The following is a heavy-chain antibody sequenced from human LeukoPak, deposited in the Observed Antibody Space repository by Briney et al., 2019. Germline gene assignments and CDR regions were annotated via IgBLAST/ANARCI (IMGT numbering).Heavy chain of an antibody. J-gene: IGHJ5*02. V-gene: IGHV3-30*02. CDR1: GFTFSSYG. CDR3: ARDSYSDYRRFDP. Sequence: GGSLRLSCAASGFTFSSYGMHWVRQAPGKGLEWVTFIRFDGNNKYYADSVKGRFTISRDNSKNTLYLELNSLRPEDTAVYFCARDSYSDYRRFDPWGQGTLVTVSS. CDR2: IRFDGNNK. D-gene: IGHD5-12*01.